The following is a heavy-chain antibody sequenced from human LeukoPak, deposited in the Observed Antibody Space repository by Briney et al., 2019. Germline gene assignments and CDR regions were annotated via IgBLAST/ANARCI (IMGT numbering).Heavy chain of an antibody. CDR1: GGTFSSYA. Sequence: SVKVSCKASGGTFSSYAISWVRQAPGQGLEWMGGIIPIFGTANYAQKFQGRVTITADKSTSTAYMELSSLRSEDTAVYYFVCEATPRYDILTGYHEGGFDYWGQGTLVTVSS. D-gene: IGHD3-9*01. CDR2: IIPIFGTA. J-gene: IGHJ4*02. CDR3: VCEATPRYDILTGYHEGGFDY. V-gene: IGHV1-69*06.